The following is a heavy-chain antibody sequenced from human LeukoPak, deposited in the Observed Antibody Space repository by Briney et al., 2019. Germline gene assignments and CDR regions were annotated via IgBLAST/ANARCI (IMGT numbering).Heavy chain of an antibody. CDR2: IFSNDEK. V-gene: IGHV2-26*01. Sequence: SGPTLVNPTETLTLTCTVSGFSLSNARMGVSWLRQPPGKALEWLAHIFSNDEKSYSTSLKSRLPISKDTSKSQVVLTMTNMDPVDTATYYCARDPDTYDSSGLEAFDIWGQGTMVTVSS. CDR3: ARDPDTYDSSGLEAFDI. CDR1: GFSLSNARMG. D-gene: IGHD3-22*01. J-gene: IGHJ3*02.